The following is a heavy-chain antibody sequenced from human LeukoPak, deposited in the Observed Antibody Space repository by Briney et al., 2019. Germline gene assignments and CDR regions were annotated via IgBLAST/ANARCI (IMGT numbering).Heavy chain of an antibody. CDR2: IFYSGST. CDR1: GGSISSYY. V-gene: IGHV4-59*01. J-gene: IGHJ5*02. Sequence: SETLSLTCNVSGGSISSYYWSWIRQPPGKGLEWIGYIFYSGSTNYDPSLKSRVTISVDTSKNQFSLKLSSVTAADTAVYYCARDSLTGYYSGWFDPWGQGTLVTVYS. CDR3: ARDSLTGYYSGWFDP. D-gene: IGHD3-9*01.